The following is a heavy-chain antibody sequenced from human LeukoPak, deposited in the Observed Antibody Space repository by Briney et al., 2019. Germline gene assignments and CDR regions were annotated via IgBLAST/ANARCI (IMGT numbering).Heavy chain of an antibody. J-gene: IGHJ4*02. Sequence: TGGSLRLSCAAPGFTFNTYVMTWVRQAPGKGLEWVSVISSGGGVTYYADSVKGRFTMSRDNSKNTLYLQMNSLRVEDTAVYYCTKELRDGFNYGFDYWGQGTLVTVSS. V-gene: IGHV3-23*01. CDR1: GFTFNTYV. D-gene: IGHD5-24*01. CDR2: ISSGGGVT. CDR3: TKELRDGFNYGFDY.